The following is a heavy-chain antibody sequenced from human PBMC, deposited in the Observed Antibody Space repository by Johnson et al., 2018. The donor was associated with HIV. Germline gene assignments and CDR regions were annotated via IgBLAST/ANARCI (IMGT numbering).Heavy chain of an antibody. V-gene: IGHV3-9*01. J-gene: IGHJ3*02. CDR2: ISWNSGRI. Sequence: VQLVESGGGLVQPGGSLRLSCAASGFTFDDYGMHWVRQAPGKGLEWVSGISWNSGRIGYADSVKGRFTISRDNSSNSLYLQMKSLRAEDTAVYYCAKGQSSGYPKDAFDIWGQGTMVIVSS. CDR3: AKGQSSGYPKDAFDI. CDR1: GFTFDDYG. D-gene: IGHD3-22*01.